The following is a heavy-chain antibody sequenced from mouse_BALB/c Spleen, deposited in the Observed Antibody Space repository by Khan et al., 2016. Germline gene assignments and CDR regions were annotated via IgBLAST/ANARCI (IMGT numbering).Heavy chain of an antibody. D-gene: IGHD2-3*01. CDR3: ASIYDGYYVGLYYAMDY. Sequence: QIQLVQSGPELKKPGETVKISCKASGYTFTNYGMNWVKQASRKGLKWLGWINTYTGEPTYADDFKGRFAFSLETSASTAYLQINNLKNEDTATYFCASIYDGYYVGLYYAMDYWGQGTSVTVSS. V-gene: IGHV9-3-1*01. CDR2: INTYTGEP. CDR1: GYTFTNYG. J-gene: IGHJ4*01.